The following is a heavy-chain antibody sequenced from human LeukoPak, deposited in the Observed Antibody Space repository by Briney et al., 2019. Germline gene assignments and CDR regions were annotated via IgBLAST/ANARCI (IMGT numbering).Heavy chain of an antibody. CDR1: GGSFSGYY. Sequence: SETLSLTCAVYGGSFSGYYWSWIRQPPGKGLEWVGEINHSGSTNYNPSLKSRVTISVDTSKNRFSLKLSSVTAADTAVYYCARGGRRGGVFWNGSIRSGFDPWGQGTLVTVSS. D-gene: IGHD3-3*01. CDR2: INHSGST. J-gene: IGHJ5*02. V-gene: IGHV4-34*01. CDR3: ARGGRRGGVFWNGSIRSGFDP.